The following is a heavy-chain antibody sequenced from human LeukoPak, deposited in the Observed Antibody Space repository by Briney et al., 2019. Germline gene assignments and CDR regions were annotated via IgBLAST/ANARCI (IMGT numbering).Heavy chain of an antibody. CDR1: GFTFSSYW. CDR2: ISTDGSST. Sequence: GGSLRLSCAASGFTFSSYWMHWVRQAPVKGLVWVSRISTDGSSTNSADSVKGRLTISRDNAKNTLYLQMNSLRAEDTAVYYCVREYSSSSGRAFDIWGQGTMVTVSP. CDR3: VREYSSSSGRAFDI. V-gene: IGHV3-74*01. J-gene: IGHJ3*02. D-gene: IGHD6-6*01.